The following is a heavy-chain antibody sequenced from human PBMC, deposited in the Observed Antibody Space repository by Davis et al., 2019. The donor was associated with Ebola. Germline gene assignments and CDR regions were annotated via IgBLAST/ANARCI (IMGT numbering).Heavy chain of an antibody. CDR2: INHSGST. J-gene: IGHJ5*02. D-gene: IGHD5-18*01. Sequence: MPSETLSLTCAVYGGSFSGYYWSWIRQPPGKGLEWIGEINHSGSTNYNPSLKSRVTISVDTSKNQFSLKLSSVTAADMAVYYCARGYSSWFDPWGQGTLVTVSS. CDR3: ARGYSSWFDP. V-gene: IGHV4-34*01. CDR1: GGSFSGYY.